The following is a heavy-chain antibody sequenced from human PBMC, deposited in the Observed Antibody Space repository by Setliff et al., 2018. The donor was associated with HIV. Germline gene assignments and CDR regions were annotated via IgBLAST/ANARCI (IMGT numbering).Heavy chain of an antibody. CDR1: GFTFSGNP. V-gene: IGHV3-9*01. J-gene: IGHJ4*02. D-gene: IGHD6-19*01. CDR2: ISWNSGRI. Sequence: SLRLSCAASGFTFSGNPMHWVRQAPGKGLEWVSGISWNSGRIAYADSVKGRFTISRDNAKNSLYLQMNGLRAEDTAVYYCTRDGSGWSQDWGQGTLVTVPS. CDR3: TRDGSGWSQD.